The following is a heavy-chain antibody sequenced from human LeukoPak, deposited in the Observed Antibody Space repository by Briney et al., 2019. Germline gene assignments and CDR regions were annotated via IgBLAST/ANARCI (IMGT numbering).Heavy chain of an antibody. CDR3: ARDLQGYYYGSGSYFLDY. CDR1: GYTFTSTD. J-gene: IGHJ4*02. Sequence: GASVKVSSKASGYTFTSTDINWVRQAPGQGLEWMGRMNPNSGNTGYAQKFQGRVTMTRDMSTSTVYMELSSLRSEDTAVYYCARDLQGYYYGSGSYFLDYWGQGTLVTVSS. D-gene: IGHD3-10*01. V-gene: IGHV1-8*01. CDR2: MNPNSGNT.